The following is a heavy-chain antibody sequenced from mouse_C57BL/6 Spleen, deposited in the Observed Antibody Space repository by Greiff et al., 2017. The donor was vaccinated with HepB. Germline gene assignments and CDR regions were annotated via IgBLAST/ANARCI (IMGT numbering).Heavy chain of an antibody. D-gene: IGHD1-1*01. CDR2: IYPRDGST. V-gene: IGHV1-78*01. Sequence: LVESDAELVKPGASVKISCKASGYTFTDYTIHWMKQRPEQGLEWIGYIYPRDGSTKYNEKFKGKATLTADKSSSTAYQQLNSLTSEDSAVYFCAEGITAVVAGDYWNAMDYWGQGTSVTVSS. CDR3: AEGITAVVAGDYWNAMDY. J-gene: IGHJ4*01. CDR1: GYTFTDYT.